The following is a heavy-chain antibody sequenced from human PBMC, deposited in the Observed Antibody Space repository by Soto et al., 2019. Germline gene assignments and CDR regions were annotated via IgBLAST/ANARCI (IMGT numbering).Heavy chain of an antibody. D-gene: IGHD1-1*01. V-gene: IGHV2-5*05. CDR1: GFSLSTRGVG. CDR2: IFWDDDK. J-gene: IGHJ4*02. Sequence: GSGPTLVNPTQTLTLTCTFSGFSLSTRGVGVGWIRQPPGTALEWLGIIFWDDDKRYGPSLKSRVTITKDTSKNQLVLTMTNMDPVDTATYYCAHLPWKEMWPRAPVVNWGQGTPVTSPQ. CDR3: AHLPWKEMWPRAPVVN.